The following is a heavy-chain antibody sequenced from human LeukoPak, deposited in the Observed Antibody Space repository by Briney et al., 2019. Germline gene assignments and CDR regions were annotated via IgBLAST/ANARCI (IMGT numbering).Heavy chain of an antibody. Sequence: GGSLRLSCAASGFTFSSHAMHWVRQAPGKGLEWVAVISYDGSNKYYADSVKGRFTISRDNSKNTLYLQMNSLRAEDTAVYYCAILWFGELLSFDYWGQGTLVTVSS. D-gene: IGHD3-10*01. J-gene: IGHJ4*02. CDR1: GFTFSSHA. CDR2: ISYDGSNK. V-gene: IGHV3-30*04. CDR3: AILWFGELLSFDY.